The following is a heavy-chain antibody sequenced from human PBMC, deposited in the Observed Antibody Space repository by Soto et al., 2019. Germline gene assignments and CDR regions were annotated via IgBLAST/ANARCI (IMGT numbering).Heavy chain of an antibody. CDR1: GYTFTTYG. CDR2: ISAYNGNT. Sequence: QVNLVQSGAEVKKPGASVKVSCKASGYTFTTYGISWVRQAPGQRLECMGWISAYNGNTKYAQKLQGRVTVTTDTSSITAYMELRSLGSDDTAIYYFERDNHDILTGWTGGAFDYWGQGTLVIVSS. V-gene: IGHV1-18*01. J-gene: IGHJ4*02. CDR3: ERDNHDILTGWTGGAFDY. D-gene: IGHD3-9*01.